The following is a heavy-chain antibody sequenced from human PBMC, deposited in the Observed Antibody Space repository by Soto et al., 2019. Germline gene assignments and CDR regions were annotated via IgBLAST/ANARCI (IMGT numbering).Heavy chain of an antibody. V-gene: IGHV1-69*02. CDR3: GGTKPGNGGFDH. J-gene: IGHJ5*02. D-gene: IGHD2-15*01. CDR2: IIPILGIA. Sequence: QVQLVQSGAEVKKPGSSVKVSCKASGGTFSSYTISWVRQAPGQGLEWMGRIIPILGIANYAQKFRGRVTITADKSTSKAYMELSSLRSEDTAVYYCGGTKPGNGGFDHWGQGTLVTVSS. CDR1: GGTFSSYT.